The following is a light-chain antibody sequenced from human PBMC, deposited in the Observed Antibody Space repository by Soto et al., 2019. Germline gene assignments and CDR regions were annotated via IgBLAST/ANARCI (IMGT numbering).Light chain of an antibody. Sequence: SYELTQPPSVSVAPGKTASISCGGNNIGTNAVHWYQQKPGQAPVVVMYYDSDRPSGIPERFSGSNSGNTATLTISRVEAGDEADYYCQVWDSGSENVVFGGGTKVTVL. J-gene: IGLJ2*01. CDR2: YDS. CDR3: QVWDSGSENVV. CDR1: NIGTNA. V-gene: IGLV3-21*04.